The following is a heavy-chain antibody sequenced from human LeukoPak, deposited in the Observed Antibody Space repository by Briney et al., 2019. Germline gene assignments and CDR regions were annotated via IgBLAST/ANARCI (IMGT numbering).Heavy chain of an antibody. J-gene: IGHJ3*02. D-gene: IGHD5-24*01. V-gene: IGHV3-53*01. CDR2: IYSGGAT. Sequence: GGSLRLSCVASGLTVNSNYMSWVRQALGKGLEWVSAIYSGGATYYADSVKGRFTVSRDDSKNTLYLQMYRLRAEDTAMYYCVSQKWLYAFDIWGQGTMVTVSS. CDR1: GLTVNSNY. CDR3: VSQKWLYAFDI.